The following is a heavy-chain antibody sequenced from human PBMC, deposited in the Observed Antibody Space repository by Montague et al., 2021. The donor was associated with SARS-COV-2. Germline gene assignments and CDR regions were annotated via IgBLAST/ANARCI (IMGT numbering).Heavy chain of an antibody. CDR2: IYQTGAT. J-gene: IGHJ4*02. Sequence: SETLSLTCAVSGGSINNNNWWSWVRQSPGKGLEWIGEIYQTGATNYNPSLKSRVTMSLDKSNNRFSLILTSVTAADTAVYYCARLILVTSGGLSVSQYLDYWGRGTPVTVSS. V-gene: IGHV4-4*02. D-gene: IGHD3-16*01. CDR1: GGSINNNNW. CDR3: ARLILVTSGGLSVSQYLDY.